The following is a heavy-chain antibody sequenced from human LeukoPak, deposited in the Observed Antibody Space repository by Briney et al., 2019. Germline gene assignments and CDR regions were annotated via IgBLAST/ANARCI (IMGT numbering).Heavy chain of an antibody. V-gene: IGHV1-2*02. CDR1: GYTFTGYY. Sequence: ASVTVSCKASGYTFTGYYMHWVRQAPGQGLEWMGWINPNSGGTNYAQKFQGRVTMTRDTSISTAYMELSRLRSDDTAVYYCARPDTSWSNYYFDYWGQGTLVTVSS. CDR3: ARPDTSWSNYYFDY. D-gene: IGHD2-2*01. CDR2: INPNSGGT. J-gene: IGHJ4*02.